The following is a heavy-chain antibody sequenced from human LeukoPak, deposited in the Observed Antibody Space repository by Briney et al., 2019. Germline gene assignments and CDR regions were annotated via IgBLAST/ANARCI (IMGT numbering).Heavy chain of an antibody. CDR2: ISYDGSKK. V-gene: IGHV3-30-3*01. Sequence: PGGSLRLSCAASGFTFSSYAMHWVRQAPGKGLEWVAVISYDGSKKYQADSVKGRFTISRDNSKNTLYLQMNSLGAEDTAVYYCARDPEMQPPRIITHFDYWGQGTLVTVSS. D-gene: IGHD1-14*01. CDR3: ARDPEMQPPRIITHFDY. CDR1: GFTFSSYA. J-gene: IGHJ4*02.